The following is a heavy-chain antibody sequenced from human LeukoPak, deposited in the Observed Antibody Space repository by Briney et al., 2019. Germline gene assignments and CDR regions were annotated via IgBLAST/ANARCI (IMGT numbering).Heavy chain of an antibody. D-gene: IGHD4-17*01. V-gene: IGHV4-31*03. J-gene: IGHJ6*02. Sequence: SETLSLTCTVSGGSISSGGYYWSWIRQHPGKGLEWIGYIFYSGSTFYNPSLKSRVTISVDTSKNQFSLRLSSVNAADTAVYHCARDYGDYGMDVWGQGTTVTVSS. CDR2: IFYSGST. CDR3: ARDYGDYGMDV. CDR1: GGSISSGGYY.